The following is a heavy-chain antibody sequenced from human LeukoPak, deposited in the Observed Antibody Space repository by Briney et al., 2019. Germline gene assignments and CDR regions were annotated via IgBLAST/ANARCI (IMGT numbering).Heavy chain of an antibody. V-gene: IGHV1-69*13. CDR3: TRDLGYGNGGNY. J-gene: IGHJ4*02. Sequence: GASAKVSCKASGGSFSTNAISWVRQAPGQGLEWMGALIPVFDTGTYSQKFQDRLTITADQSTSTVYMELSSLTSEDTAVYYCTRDLGYGNGGNYWGQGTLVTVSS. CDR1: GGSFSTNA. D-gene: IGHD5-18*01. CDR2: LIPVFDTG.